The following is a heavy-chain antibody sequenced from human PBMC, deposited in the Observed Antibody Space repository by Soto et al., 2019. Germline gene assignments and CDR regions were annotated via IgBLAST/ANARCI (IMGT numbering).Heavy chain of an antibody. D-gene: IGHD4-17*01. Sequence: GGSLRLSCTASGFTFGDYAMSWFRQAPGKGLEWVGFIRSKAYGGTTEYAASVKGRFTISRDDSKSIAYLQMNSLKTEDTAVYYCTREKEPSYYYYGMDVWGQGYYGMDVWGQGTTVTVSS. CDR1: GFTFGDYA. V-gene: IGHV3-49*03. CDR3: TREKEPSYYYYGMDVWGQGYYGMDV. J-gene: IGHJ6*02. CDR2: IRSKAYGGTT.